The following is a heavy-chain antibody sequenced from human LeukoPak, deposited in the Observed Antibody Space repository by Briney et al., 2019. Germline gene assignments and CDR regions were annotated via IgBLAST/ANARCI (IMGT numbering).Heavy chain of an antibody. CDR2: VHYSGTT. Sequence: SETLSLTCSVSGVSISSYYWSWIRQPPGKGLEWIGYVHYSGTTNYNPSLKSRVTISIDTSKTQFSLRLSSVTAADTAVYYCARASLAAAGKYYFEYWGQGTLVTVSS. J-gene: IGHJ4*02. D-gene: IGHD6-13*01. V-gene: IGHV4-59*01. CDR1: GVSISSYY. CDR3: ARASLAAAGKYYFEY.